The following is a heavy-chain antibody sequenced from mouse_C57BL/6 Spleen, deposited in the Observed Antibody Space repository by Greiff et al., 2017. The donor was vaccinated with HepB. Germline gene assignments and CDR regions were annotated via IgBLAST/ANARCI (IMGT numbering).Heavy chain of an antibody. CDR2: INPNNGGT. CDR1: GYTFTDYN. Sequence: VQLQQSGPELVKPGASVKIPCKASGYTFTDYNMDWVKQSHGKSLEWIGDINPNNGGTIYNQKFKGKATLTVDKSSSTAYMELRILTSEDTAVYYCAREVYYGSRWYFDVWGTGTTVTVSS. D-gene: IGHD1-1*01. V-gene: IGHV1-18*01. J-gene: IGHJ1*03. CDR3: AREVYYGSRWYFDV.